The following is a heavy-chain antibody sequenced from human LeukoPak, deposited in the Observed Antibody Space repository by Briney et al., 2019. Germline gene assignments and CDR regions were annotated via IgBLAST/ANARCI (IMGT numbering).Heavy chain of an antibody. CDR2: IIPIFGTA. V-gene: IGHV1-69*05. CDR1: GGTFSSYA. D-gene: IGHD6-6*01. J-gene: IGHJ6*03. Sequence: GASVKVSCKASGGTFSSYAISWVRQAPGQGLEWMGGIIPIFGTANYAQKFQGRVTITTDESTSTAYMELSSLRSEDTAVYYCARVGAGIAARPGSYYYYYYMDVWGKGTTVTVSS. CDR3: ARVGAGIAARPGSYYYYYYMDV.